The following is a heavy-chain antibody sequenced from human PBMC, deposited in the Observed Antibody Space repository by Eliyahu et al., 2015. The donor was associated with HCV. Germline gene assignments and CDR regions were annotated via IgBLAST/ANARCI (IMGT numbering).Heavy chain of an antibody. V-gene: IGHV3-7*01. CDR1: GFTFTNYW. Sequence: EVQLVESGGDLVQPGGSLRLSCTASGFTFTNYWMSWVXQAPGXGLEWVAXXKQDGSEXYYVDSVKGRFTISRDDAKNSLFLQMNSLGAEDTAVYYCARRIHAYQSSGYYFDSWGQGTLVTVSS. J-gene: IGHJ4*02. D-gene: IGHD3-22*01. CDR2: XKQDGSEX. CDR3: ARRIHAYQSSGYYFDS.